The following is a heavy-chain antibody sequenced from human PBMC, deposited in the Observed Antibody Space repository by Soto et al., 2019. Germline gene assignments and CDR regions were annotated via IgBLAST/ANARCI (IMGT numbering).Heavy chain of an antibody. V-gene: IGHV3-23*01. CDR3: ATNGDCSRGICYWHVEY. CDR1: GFNFNYYA. J-gene: IGHJ4*02. Sequence: EVHLQGSGGGLVQPGGSQRLSCAASGFNFNYYAMNWVRRAPGKGLEWVSAISASGGDTYYADSVKGRFTISRDNSKNTQSLQMNSLRAEDTAVYYCATNGDCSRGICYWHVEYWGQGILVTVSS. D-gene: IGHD2-15*01. CDR2: ISASGGDT.